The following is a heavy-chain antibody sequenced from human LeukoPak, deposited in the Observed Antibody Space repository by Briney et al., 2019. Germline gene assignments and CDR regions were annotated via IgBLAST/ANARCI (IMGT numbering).Heavy chain of an antibody. CDR2: ISSSSSYI. J-gene: IGHJ6*02. CDR1: GFTFSSYS. CDR3: ARGVVVPAAMHRYYYYGMDV. D-gene: IGHD2-2*01. V-gene: IGHV3-21*01. Sequence: GGSLRLSCAASGFTFSSYSMNWVRQAPGKGLEWVSSISSSSSYIYYADSVKGRFTISKDNAKNSLYLQMNSLRAEDTAVYYCARGVVVPAAMHRYYYYGMDVWGQGTTVTVSS.